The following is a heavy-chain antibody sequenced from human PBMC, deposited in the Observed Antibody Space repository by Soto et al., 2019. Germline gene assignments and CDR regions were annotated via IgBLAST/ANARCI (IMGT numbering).Heavy chain of an antibody. CDR3: ARGDRGDFDL. Sequence: EVHLVESGGGLVRPGGSLRLSCAASGFTFSYYWMHWVRQAPGNGLVWVSRIHSDGSSTTYADFVKGRFIISRDNARNTVDLQMYSVRVEGTAVYYCARGDRGDFDLWGQGRVVTVSS. J-gene: IGHJ3*01. CDR2: IHSDGSST. CDR1: GFTFSYYW. D-gene: IGHD7-27*01. V-gene: IGHV3-74*01.